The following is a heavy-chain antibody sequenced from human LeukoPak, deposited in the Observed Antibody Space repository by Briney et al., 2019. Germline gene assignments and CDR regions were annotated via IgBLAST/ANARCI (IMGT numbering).Heavy chain of an antibody. CDR3: ARDAYCGGDCYPRDAFDI. CDR2: IYYSGST. V-gene: IGHV4-31*03. Sequence: SETLSLTCTVSGGSISIGGYYWSWIRQHPGKGLEWIGYIYYSGSTYYNPSLKSRVTISVDTSKNQFSLKLSSVTAADTAVYYCARDAYCGGDCYPRDAFDIWGQGTMVTVSS. CDR1: GGSISIGGYY. D-gene: IGHD2-21*02. J-gene: IGHJ3*02.